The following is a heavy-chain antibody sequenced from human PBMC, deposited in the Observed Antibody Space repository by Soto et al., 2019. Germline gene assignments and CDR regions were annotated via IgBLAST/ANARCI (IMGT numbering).Heavy chain of an antibody. J-gene: IGHJ4*02. CDR2: IIPIFGTA. Sequence: QVQLVKSGAEVKKPGSSVKVSCKASGGTFSNYAISWVRQAPGQGLEWMGGIIPIFGTANYAQKFQGRVTITADESTSTAYMELSSLRSEDTAVYYCARELPGDFWSPGVGWGQGTLVTVSS. D-gene: IGHD3-3*01. CDR3: ARELPGDFWSPGVG. V-gene: IGHV1-69*12. CDR1: GGTFSNYA.